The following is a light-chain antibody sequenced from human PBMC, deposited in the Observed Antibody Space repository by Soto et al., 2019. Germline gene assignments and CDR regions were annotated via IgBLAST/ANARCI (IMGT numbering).Light chain of an antibody. J-gene: IGLJ3*02. V-gene: IGLV4-69*01. CDR2: LNSDGSH. CDR3: QTWVTGPPWV. Sequence: QSVLTQSPSASASLGASVKLTCTLSSGHSTYAIASHQQRPEKGPRYLMKLNSDGSHNKGDGIPDRFSGSSSGAERYLTIPSLQSEDEADYYCQTWVTGPPWVFGGGTQLTVL. CDR1: SGHSTYA.